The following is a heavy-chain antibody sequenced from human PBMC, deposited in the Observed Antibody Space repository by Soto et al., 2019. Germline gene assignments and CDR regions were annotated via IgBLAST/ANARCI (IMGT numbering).Heavy chain of an antibody. CDR3: ARRITIFGGVRPWWFAP. CDR2: INHSGST. Sequence: SETLSVTCAVDGGSFSGYYWSWIRKPPGKGLEWIGEINHSGSTNYNPSLKSRVTISVDTSKNQFSLKLSSVTAADTAGYYCARRITIFGGVRPWWFAPWGQGTLVPVPS. CDR1: GGSFSGYY. D-gene: IGHD3-3*01. V-gene: IGHV4-34*01. J-gene: IGHJ5*02.